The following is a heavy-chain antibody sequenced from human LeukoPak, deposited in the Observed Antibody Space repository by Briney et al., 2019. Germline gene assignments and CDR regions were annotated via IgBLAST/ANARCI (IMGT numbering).Heavy chain of an antibody. Sequence: GGSLRLSCAASGFTFSSCSMNWVRQAPGKGLEWVSYISSSSSTIYYADSVKGRFTISRDNAKNSLYLQMNSLRAEDTAVYYCAREADMGAFDIWGQGTMVTVSS. D-gene: IGHD5-18*01. CDR3: AREADMGAFDI. CDR2: ISSSSSTI. V-gene: IGHV3-48*01. J-gene: IGHJ3*02. CDR1: GFTFSSCS.